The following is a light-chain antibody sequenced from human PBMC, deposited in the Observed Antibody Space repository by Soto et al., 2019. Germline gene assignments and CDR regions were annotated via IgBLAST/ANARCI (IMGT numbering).Light chain of an antibody. CDR2: DAS. Sequence: IQRTNYPYTLSASVGDRVTITCRASQSISSWLAWYQQKPGKAPKLLIYDASSLESGVPSRFSGSGSGTEFTLTISSLQPDDFATYYCQQYNSYWTFGQGTIVDIK. CDR3: QQYNSYWT. V-gene: IGKV1-5*01. J-gene: IGKJ1*01. CDR1: QSISSW.